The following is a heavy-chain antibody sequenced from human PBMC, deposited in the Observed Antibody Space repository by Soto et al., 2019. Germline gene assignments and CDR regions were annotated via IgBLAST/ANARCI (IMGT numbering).Heavy chain of an antibody. CDR3: ARPNMWYGKILQ. CDR1: GGSMSGNY. CDR2: MFYSGTT. D-gene: IGHD2-15*01. Sequence: PSETLSLTCTVAGGSMSGNYWTWVRQPPGKGLEWIGNMFYSGTTNYNPSLRSRVTMSLDTSVNQFSLRLSSVTAADTAVYYCARPNMWYGKILQWGRGTLVTVSS. J-gene: IGHJ1*01. V-gene: IGHV4-59*01.